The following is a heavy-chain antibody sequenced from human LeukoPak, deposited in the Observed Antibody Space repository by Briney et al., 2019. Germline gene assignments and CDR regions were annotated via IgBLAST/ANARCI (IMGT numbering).Heavy chain of an antibody. J-gene: IGHJ4*02. V-gene: IGHV4-59*01. CDR1: GFTFNSYE. CDR2: IYYSGST. D-gene: IGHD3-9*01. CDR3: ARADYDILTGYHGLYYFDY. Sequence: PGGSLRLSCTASGFTFNSYEMNWVRQPPGKGLEWIGYIYYSGSTNYNPSLKSRVTISVDTSKNQFSLKLSSVTAADTAVYYCARADYDILTGYHGLYYFDYWGQGTLVTVSS.